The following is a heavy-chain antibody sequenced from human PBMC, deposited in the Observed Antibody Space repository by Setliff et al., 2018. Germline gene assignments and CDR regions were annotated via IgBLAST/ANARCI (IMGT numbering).Heavy chain of an antibody. D-gene: IGHD3-3*01. J-gene: IGHJ4*02. CDR2: IYTSGST. Sequence: PSETLSLTCTVSGGSISSGSYYWSWIRQPAGKGLEWIGHIYTSGSTNYNPSLKSRVTLSVDTSKNQFSLKLSSVTAADTAVYYCARRETYYNFWSGDYAYWGQGTLVTVSS. CDR3: ARRETYYNFWSGDYAY. V-gene: IGHV4-61*09. CDR1: GGSISSGSYY.